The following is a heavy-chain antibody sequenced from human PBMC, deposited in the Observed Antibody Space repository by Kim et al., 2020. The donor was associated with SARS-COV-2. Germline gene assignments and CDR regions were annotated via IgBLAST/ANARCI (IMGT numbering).Heavy chain of an antibody. Sequence: GGSLRLSCAASGFTFSSYGMHWVRQAPGKGLEWVAVISYDGSNKYYADSVKGRFTISRDNSKNTLYLQMNSLRAEDTAVYYCARQSGSYVLGYFDLWGRGTLVTVSS. CDR3: ARQSGSYVLGYFDL. CDR1: GFTFSSYG. CDR2: ISYDGSNK. V-gene: IGHV3-33*05. J-gene: IGHJ2*01. D-gene: IGHD1-26*01.